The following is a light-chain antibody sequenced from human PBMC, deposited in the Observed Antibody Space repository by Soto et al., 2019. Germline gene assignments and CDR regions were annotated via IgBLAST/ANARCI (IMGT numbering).Light chain of an antibody. CDR1: SSDVGGYNY. CDR2: DVD. V-gene: IGLV2-11*01. CDR3: CSYAGSYTLG. Sequence: QSSLAQPRSVSGSPGQSVTISCTGTSSDVGGYNYVSWYQHHPGKAPKLMIYDVDKRPSGVPGRFSGSKSGNTASLTISGLQAEDEADYYCCSYAGSYTLGVGKGTKVTVL. J-gene: IGLJ1*01.